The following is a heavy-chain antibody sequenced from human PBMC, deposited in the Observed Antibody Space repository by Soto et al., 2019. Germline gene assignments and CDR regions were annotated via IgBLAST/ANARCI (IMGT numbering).Heavy chain of an antibody. CDR3: TTLTPFEWELLAY. J-gene: IGHJ4*02. CDR2: SKSETDGGTT. V-gene: IGHV3-15*07. Sequence: EVQLVESGGGSVKPGGSLRLSCAASGFTFSKAGMNWVRQAPGKGLEWVGRSKSETDGGTTDYAAPVKGRFIISRNDSKNTLYLQMNSLKVEDTAVYYCTTLTPFEWELLAYWGQGALVTVSS. D-gene: IGHD1-26*01. CDR1: GFTFSKAG.